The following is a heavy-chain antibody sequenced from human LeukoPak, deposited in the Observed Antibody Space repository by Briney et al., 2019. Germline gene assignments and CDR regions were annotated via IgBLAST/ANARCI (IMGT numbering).Heavy chain of an antibody. J-gene: IGHJ6*03. Sequence: PSETLSLTCAVYGGSFSGYYWSWIRQPPGKGLEWIGEINHTGSTSYNPSLKSRVTISVDTSKNQFSLKLSSVTAADTAVYYCARIGYSSSSTYYYYMGVWGKGTAVTVSS. V-gene: IGHV4-34*01. CDR2: INHTGST. CDR3: ARIGYSSSSTYYYYMGV. CDR1: GGSFSGYY. D-gene: IGHD6-6*01.